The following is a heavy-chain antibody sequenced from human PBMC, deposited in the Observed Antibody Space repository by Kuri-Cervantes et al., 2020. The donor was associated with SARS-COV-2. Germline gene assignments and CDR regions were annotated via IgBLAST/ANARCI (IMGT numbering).Heavy chain of an antibody. V-gene: IGHV2-70*01. J-gene: IGHJ4*02. D-gene: IGHD3-22*01. CDR2: IDWDDDK. Sequence: SGPTLVKPTQTRTLTCTFSGFSLSTSGMCVSWIRQPPGKALEWLALIDWDDDKYYTTSLKTRLTISKDTSKNQVVLTMTNMDPVDTATYYCARTPYYYDSSGYFDYWGQGTLVTVSS. CDR3: ARTPYYYDSSGYFDY. CDR1: GFSLSTSGMC.